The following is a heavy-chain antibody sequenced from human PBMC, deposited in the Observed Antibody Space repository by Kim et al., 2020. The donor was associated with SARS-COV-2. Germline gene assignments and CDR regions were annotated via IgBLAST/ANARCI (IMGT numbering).Heavy chain of an antibody. CDR1: GGSISSSNYY. D-gene: IGHD4-17*01. J-gene: IGHJ4*02. V-gene: IGHV4-39*01. CDR2: IYYTGNT. Sequence: SETLSLTCTVSGGSISSSNYYWGWIRQPPGKGLEWIGSIYYTGNTYYNPSLKSRVTISVDTSKNQFSLKLSSVTAADTAVYYCERRPYGGGSFDYLGQG. CDR3: ERRPYGGGSFDY.